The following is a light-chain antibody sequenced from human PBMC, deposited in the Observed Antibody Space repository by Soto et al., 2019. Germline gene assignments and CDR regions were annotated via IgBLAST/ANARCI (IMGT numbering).Light chain of an antibody. CDR3: APWDDSLNGWV. CDR1: SSNIGSNT. V-gene: IGLV1-44*01. Sequence: QSVLTQPPSASGTPVQRVTISCSGSSSNIGSNTVNWYQQLPGTAPKLLIYSDNQRPSGVPDRFSGSKSGTSASLAISGLQSEDEADYYCAPWDDSLNGWVFGGWTKLTVL. J-gene: IGLJ3*02. CDR2: SDN.